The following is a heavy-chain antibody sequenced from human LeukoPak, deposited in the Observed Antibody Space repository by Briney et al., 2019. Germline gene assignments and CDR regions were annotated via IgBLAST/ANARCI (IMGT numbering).Heavy chain of an antibody. Sequence: PGGSLRLSCAAFGFTFSSYGMSWVRQAPGKGLEWVSAISGSGGSTYYADSVKGRFTISRDNSKNTLYLQMNSLRAEDTAVYYCAKDRGIRGSGSYYNAPFDPWGQGTLVTVSS. CDR3: AKDRGIRGSGSYYNAPFDP. CDR1: GFTFSSYG. V-gene: IGHV3-23*01. J-gene: IGHJ5*02. CDR2: ISGSGGST. D-gene: IGHD3-10*01.